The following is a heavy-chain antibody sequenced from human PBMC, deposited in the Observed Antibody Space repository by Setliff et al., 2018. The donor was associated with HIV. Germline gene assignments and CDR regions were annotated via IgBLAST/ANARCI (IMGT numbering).Heavy chain of an antibody. CDR2: ISGSGGNT. D-gene: IGHD1-26*01. J-gene: IGHJ6*03. CDR3: ARRVGVRPPFYYYYMDV. Sequence: GGSLRLSCAVSGFTFSIHAMSWVRQAPGKGLEWVSAISGSGGNTYYADSVKGRFTVSRDNSKNTLYLQMNSLRAEDTAAYYCARRVGVRPPFYYYYMDVWGKGTTVTVSS. CDR1: GFTFSIHA. V-gene: IGHV3-23*01.